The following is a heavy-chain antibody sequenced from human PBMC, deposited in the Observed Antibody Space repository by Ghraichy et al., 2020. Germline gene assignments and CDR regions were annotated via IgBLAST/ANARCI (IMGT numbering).Heavy chain of an antibody. Sequence: GGSLRLSCAASGFTFSNAWMNWVRQAPGKGLEWVGRIKSKTDGGTTDYAAPVKGRFTISRDDSKNTLYLQMNSLKTEDTAVYYCTTDSNYYGSGSYYKVYYYYYGMDVWGQGTTVTVSS. CDR2: IKSKTDGGTT. V-gene: IGHV3-15*07. CDR1: GFTFSNAW. CDR3: TTDSNYYGSGSYYKVYYYYYGMDV. D-gene: IGHD3-10*01. J-gene: IGHJ6*02.